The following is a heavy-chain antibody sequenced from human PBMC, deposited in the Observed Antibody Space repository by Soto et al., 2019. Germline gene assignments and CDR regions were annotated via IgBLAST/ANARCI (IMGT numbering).Heavy chain of an antibody. V-gene: IGHV1-8*01. Sequence: QVQLVQSGAEVKKPGASVKVSCKASGYTFTSYDINWVRQATGQGLEWMGWMNPNSGNTGYAQKFQGRVTMXXTHSLSTAYRKLSSLRSEDTAGYYCASGRGGWFDPWGQGTLVTVSS. CDR1: GYTFTSYD. CDR2: MNPNSGNT. CDR3: ASGRGGWFDP. D-gene: IGHD3-10*01. J-gene: IGHJ5*02.